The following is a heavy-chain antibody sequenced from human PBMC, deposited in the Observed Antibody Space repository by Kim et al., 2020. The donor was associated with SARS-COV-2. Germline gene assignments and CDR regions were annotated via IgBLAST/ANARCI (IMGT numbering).Heavy chain of an antibody. V-gene: IGHV7-4-1*02. J-gene: IGHJ6*02. CDR3: ATGVRGVGGLIFDYYGMDV. CDR1: GYTFTSYA. D-gene: IGHD3-10*01. Sequence: ASVKVSCKASGYTFTSYAMNWVRQAPGQGLEWMGWINTNTGNPTYAQGFTGRFVFSLDTSVSTAYLQISSLKAEDTAVYYCATGVRGVGGLIFDYYGMDVWGQGTTVTVSS. CDR2: INTNTGNP.